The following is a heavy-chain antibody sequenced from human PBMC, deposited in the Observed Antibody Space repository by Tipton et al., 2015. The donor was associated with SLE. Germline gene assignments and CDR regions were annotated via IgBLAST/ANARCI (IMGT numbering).Heavy chain of an antibody. Sequence: TLSLTCTVSGGSIRSGDYHWSWIRQPAGKGLEWIGRIHTSGNTNNNPSLMGRVSISVDTSKNQFSLMLSSVTAADTAVYYCAREGYSSGWDGDFDYWGQGILVTVSS. V-gene: IGHV4-61*02. J-gene: IGHJ4*02. CDR2: IHTSGNT. CDR1: GGSIRSGDYH. CDR3: AREGYSSGWDGDFDY. D-gene: IGHD6-19*01.